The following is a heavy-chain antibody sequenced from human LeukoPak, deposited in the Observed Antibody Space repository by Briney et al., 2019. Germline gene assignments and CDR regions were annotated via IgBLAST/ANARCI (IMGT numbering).Heavy chain of an antibody. J-gene: IGHJ5*02. CDR3: ARVKGSNWFDP. V-gene: IGHV4-59*01. CDR2: IYNSEST. D-gene: IGHD6-6*01. CDR1: GVSISIYY. Sequence: PSESLSLTCTVSGVSISIYYWSWIRQPPGKGLEWIGYIYNSESTYYNPSLKSRVTISLDTSKNQFSLRLNSVTAADTAVYYCARVKGSNWFDPWGQGTLVTVSS.